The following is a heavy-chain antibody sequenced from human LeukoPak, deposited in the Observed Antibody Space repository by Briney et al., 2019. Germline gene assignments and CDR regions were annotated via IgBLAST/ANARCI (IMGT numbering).Heavy chain of an antibody. Sequence: GGSLRLSCAASGFFFSSYEINWVRQAPGKGLEWVSYISISGSIKYYADSVKGRFTISRDNSKNTLYLQMNSLRAEDTAVYYCAKANDFWSGYPYYFDYWGQGTLVTVSS. CDR3: AKANDFWSGYPYYFDY. CDR1: GFFFSSYE. CDR2: ISISGSIK. J-gene: IGHJ4*02. D-gene: IGHD3-3*01. V-gene: IGHV3-48*03.